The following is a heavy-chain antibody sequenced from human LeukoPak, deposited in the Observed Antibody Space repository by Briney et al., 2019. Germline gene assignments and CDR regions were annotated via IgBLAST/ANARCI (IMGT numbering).Heavy chain of an antibody. CDR1: GFTFSSYE. J-gene: IGHJ3*02. CDR2: ISSSGSTI. V-gene: IGHV3-48*03. Sequence: GGSLRLSCAASGFTFSSYEMNWVRQAPGKGLEWVSYISSSGSTIYYADSVKGRFTISRDNAKNSLYVQMNSLRAEDTAVYYCARGSSKRAFDIWGQGTMVTVSS. D-gene: IGHD3-3*02. CDR3: ARGSSKRAFDI.